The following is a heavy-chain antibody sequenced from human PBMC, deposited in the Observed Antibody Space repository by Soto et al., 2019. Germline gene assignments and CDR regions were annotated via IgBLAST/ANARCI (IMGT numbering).Heavy chain of an antibody. J-gene: IGHJ4*02. CDR2: INPSGGSP. V-gene: IGHV1-46*01. CDR1: GYTFPSYY. CDR3: ARDSGSSCLDY. Sequence: ASVKVSCKASGYTFPSYYMHWVRQAPGQGLEWMGIINPSGGSPTYAQKFQGRLTMARDTSTRTVYMELSSLRSEDSAVYYCARDSGSSCLDYWGQGTLVTVSS. D-gene: IGHD6-13*01.